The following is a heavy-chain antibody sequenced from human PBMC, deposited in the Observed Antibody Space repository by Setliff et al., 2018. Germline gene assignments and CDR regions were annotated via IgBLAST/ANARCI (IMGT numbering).Heavy chain of an antibody. CDR3: ARPTAYDFWSGYPARGYYMDV. D-gene: IGHD3-3*01. CDR2: VYYSGAA. J-gene: IGHJ6*03. Sequence: SETLSLTCTFSGGSISGASIWSWIRQPPGKGLEFIGYVYYSGAANYAPSLKSRVTLSVDTSKNQLSLKLSSVTAADTAVYYCARPTAYDFWSGYPARGYYMDVWGKGTTVTVSS. CDR1: GGSISGAS. V-gene: IGHV4-59*08.